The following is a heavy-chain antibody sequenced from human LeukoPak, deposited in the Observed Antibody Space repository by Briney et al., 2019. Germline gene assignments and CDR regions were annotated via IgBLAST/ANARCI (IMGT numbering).Heavy chain of an antibody. Sequence: PGGSLRLSCAASGFTFDDYAMHWVRQAPGKGLEWVSGMSWNSGTIDYADSVKGRFTISRDNAKNSLYLQMSSLRPEDTAFYYCARGVTMSRGYFDLWGRGTLVTVSS. V-gene: IGHV3-9*01. CDR2: MSWNSGTI. J-gene: IGHJ2*01. D-gene: IGHD2-21*02. CDR3: ARGVTMSRGYFDL. CDR1: GFTFDDYA.